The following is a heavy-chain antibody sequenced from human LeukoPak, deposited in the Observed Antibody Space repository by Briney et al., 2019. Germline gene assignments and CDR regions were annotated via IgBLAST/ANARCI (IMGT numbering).Heavy chain of an antibody. Sequence: PSETLSLTCTVSGGSISSYYWSWIRQPPGKGLEWIGYIYYSGSTNYNPSLTSRVTISVDTSKNQFSLKPSSVTAADTAVYYCARHYYGSGSYYNFDYWGQGTLVTVSS. CDR2: IYYSGST. V-gene: IGHV4-59*08. J-gene: IGHJ4*02. CDR1: GGSISSYY. CDR3: ARHYYGSGSYYNFDY. D-gene: IGHD3-10*01.